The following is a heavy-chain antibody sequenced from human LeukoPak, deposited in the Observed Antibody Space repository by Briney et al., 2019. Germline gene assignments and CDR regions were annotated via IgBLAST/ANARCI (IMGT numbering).Heavy chain of an antibody. CDR2: IYYSGST. CDR1: GGSIRSNSNY. D-gene: IGHD3-22*01. Sequence: PSETLSLTCTFSGGSIRSNSNYWGWIRQPPGKGLGWIGSIYYSGSTYYNPSLKSRVTISVEMSKNQFSLKLTSVTAADTAVYYCARQDYYDSSGFYIWGQGTMVTVSS. CDR3: ARQDYYDSSGFYI. V-gene: IGHV4-39*01. J-gene: IGHJ3*02.